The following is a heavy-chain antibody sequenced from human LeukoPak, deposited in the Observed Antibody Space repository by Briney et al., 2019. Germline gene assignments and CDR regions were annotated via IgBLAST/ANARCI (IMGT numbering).Heavy chain of an antibody. CDR1: GFTFDDYG. D-gene: IGHD2-2*01. Sequence: GGSLRLSCAASGFTFDDYGMAWVRQAPGKGLEWVSGINWNGGSTGYADSVKGRFTISRDNAKNSLYLQMNSLRAEDTAFYYCARSYAQYCSTASCSHCFHSGQGTLVTVSS. CDR3: ARSYAQYCSTASCSHCFH. V-gene: IGHV3-20*04. J-gene: IGHJ4*02. CDR2: INWNGGST.